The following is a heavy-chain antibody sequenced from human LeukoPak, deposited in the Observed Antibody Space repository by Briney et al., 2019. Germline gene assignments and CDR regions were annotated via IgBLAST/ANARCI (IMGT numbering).Heavy chain of an antibody. J-gene: IGHJ4*02. CDR1: GFTFSSYA. Sequence: PGGSLRLSCAASGFTFSSYAMHWVRQAPGKGLEWVAVISYDGSNKYYADSVKGRFTISRDNSKNTLYLQMNSLRAEDTAVYYCARDGVGNYGYDDYVPLGYWGQGTLVTVSS. D-gene: IGHD4-17*01. CDR2: ISYDGSNK. V-gene: IGHV3-30-3*01. CDR3: ARDGVGNYGYDDYVPLGY.